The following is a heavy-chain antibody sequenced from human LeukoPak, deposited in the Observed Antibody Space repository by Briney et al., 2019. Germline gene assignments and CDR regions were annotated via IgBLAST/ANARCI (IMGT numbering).Heavy chain of an antibody. CDR2: ISSSSNYI. CDR1: GFTFSSYS. Sequence: GGSLRLSCAASGFTFSSYSMNWVRQAPGKGLEWVSSISSSSNYIYYADSVKDRFTISRDNAQNSLYLQMNNLRAEDTAVYYCASLPVPAAYYYYFMDVWGKGTTVTVSS. D-gene: IGHD2-2*01. CDR3: ASLPVPAAYYYYFMDV. J-gene: IGHJ6*03. V-gene: IGHV3-21*01.